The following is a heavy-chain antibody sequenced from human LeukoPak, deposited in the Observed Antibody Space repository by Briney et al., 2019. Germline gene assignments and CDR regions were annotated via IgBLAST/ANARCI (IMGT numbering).Heavy chain of an antibody. Sequence: GGSLSLSCAASGFTFSSYSMNWVRQAPGKGREWVSSISSSSSYIYYADSVKGRSTISRENAKTALYLQMNSLRAEDTAVYYCARDGQGTDAFDIWGQGTMVTVSS. V-gene: IGHV3-21*01. CDR1: GFTFSSYS. CDR3: ARDGQGTDAFDI. J-gene: IGHJ3*02. CDR2: ISSSSSYI. D-gene: IGHD1-1*01.